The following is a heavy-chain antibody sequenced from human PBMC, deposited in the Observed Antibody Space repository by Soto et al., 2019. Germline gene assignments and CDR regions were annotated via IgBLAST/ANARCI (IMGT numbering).Heavy chain of an antibody. V-gene: IGHV4-34*01. CDR1: GGSFSGYY. J-gene: IGHJ6*02. CDR3: ASNPRIAAAGTLPYYYYGMDV. D-gene: IGHD6-13*01. CDR2: INHSGST. Sequence: SETLSLTCAVYGGSFSGYYWSWIRQPPGKGLEWIGEINHSGSTNYNPSLKSRVTISVDTSKNQFSLKLSSVTAADTAVYYCASNPRIAAAGTLPYYYYGMDVWGQGTTVTVSS.